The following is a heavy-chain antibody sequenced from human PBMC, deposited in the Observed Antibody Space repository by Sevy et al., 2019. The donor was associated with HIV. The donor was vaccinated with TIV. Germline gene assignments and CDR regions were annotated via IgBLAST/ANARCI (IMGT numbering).Heavy chain of an antibody. J-gene: IGHJ4*02. V-gene: IGHV1-2*02. CDR2: INPASGGT. CDR3: ATEAGRAEKRYYGSRAYYST. CDR1: GYTFVGYY. D-gene: IGHD3-22*01. Sequence: ASVKVSCKTSGYTFVGYYIHWVRQAPGQGLEWMGWINPASGGTDYAREFQGRVTMTRDTSLRTAYMEVSWLKSDDTAVYYCATEAGRAEKRYYGSRAYYSTWGQGTPVTVSS.